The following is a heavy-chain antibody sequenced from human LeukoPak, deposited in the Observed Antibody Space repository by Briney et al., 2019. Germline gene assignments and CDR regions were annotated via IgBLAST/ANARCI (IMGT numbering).Heavy chain of an antibody. J-gene: IGHJ4*02. V-gene: IGHV4-4*07. CDR3: ARDEAGSGYPDY. D-gene: IGHD3-22*01. CDR2: IYTSVTT. CDR1: GGSISNYY. Sequence: SETLSLTCTVSGGSISNYYWSWIRQPAGKGLEWVGRIYTSVTTNYNPSLKSRITMSLDTTKNLLSLKLSSVTAADTAVYYCARDEAGSGYPDYWGQGTLVTVSS.